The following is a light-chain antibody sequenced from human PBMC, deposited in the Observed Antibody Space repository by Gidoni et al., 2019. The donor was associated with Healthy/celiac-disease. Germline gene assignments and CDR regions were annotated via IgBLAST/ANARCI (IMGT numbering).Light chain of an antibody. J-gene: IGLJ1*01. V-gene: IGLV1-40*01. CDR3: QSYDSSLSGYV. CDR1: SSNIGAGYD. Sequence: QSVLTPPPSVSGAPGPRVTISCTGNSSNIGAGYDVHWYQQPPGTAPTLRIYGNNKRPAGVPARFSGSKSGTSASLAITGVQAEDEADYYCQSYDSSLSGYVFGTGTKVTVL. CDR2: GNN.